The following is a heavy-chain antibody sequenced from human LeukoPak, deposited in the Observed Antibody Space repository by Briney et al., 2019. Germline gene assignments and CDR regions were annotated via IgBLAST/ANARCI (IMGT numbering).Heavy chain of an antibody. CDR1: GFTFSSYS. J-gene: IGHJ3*02. V-gene: IGHV3-21*01. Sequence: EAGGSLRLSCAASGFTFSSYSMTWVRQAPGKGLEWVSSISSSSSYIYYADSVKGRFTISRDNAKNSLYLQMNSLRAEDTAVYYCARNDYRVISETDAFDIWGQGTMVTVSS. CDR2: ISSSSSYI. CDR3: ARNDYRVISETDAFDI. D-gene: IGHD4-11*01.